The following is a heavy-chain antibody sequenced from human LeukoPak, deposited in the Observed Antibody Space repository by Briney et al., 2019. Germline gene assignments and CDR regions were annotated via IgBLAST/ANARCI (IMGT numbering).Heavy chain of an antibody. CDR1: GFTFGDYA. CDR3: PRFPGYCSGGSCFKFDY. CDR2: IRSKAYGGTT. J-gene: IGHJ4*02. D-gene: IGHD2-15*01. Sequence: GGSLRLSCTASGFTFGDYAMRWFRQAPGKGLEWVGFIRSKAYGGTTEYAASVKGRFTISRDDSKSIAYLQMNSLKTEDTAVYYCPRFPGYCSGGSCFKFDYWGQGTLVTVSS. V-gene: IGHV3-49*03.